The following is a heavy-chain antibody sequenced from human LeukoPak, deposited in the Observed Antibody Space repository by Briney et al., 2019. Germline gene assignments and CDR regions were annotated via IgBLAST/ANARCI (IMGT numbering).Heavy chain of an antibody. Sequence: GGSLSLSCAASGFVFSASYMSWVRKAPGRGLEWVATIKPDGSEKYHVDSVSGRFTISRDNTNDSLFLQMNSLRVDDTAVYYCVRGGTYWTVSWGQGTLVNVS. V-gene: IGHV3-7*01. J-gene: IGHJ5*01. CDR3: VRGGTYWTVS. CDR2: IKPDGSEK. CDR1: GFVFSASY.